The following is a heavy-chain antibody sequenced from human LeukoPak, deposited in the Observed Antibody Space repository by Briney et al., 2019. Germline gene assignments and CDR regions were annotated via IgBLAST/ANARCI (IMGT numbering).Heavy chain of an antibody. Sequence: SETLSLTCTVSGGSISSYYWSWIRQPPGKGLEWIGYIYCSGSTNYNPSLKSRVTISVDTSKNQFSLKLSSVTAADTAVYYCARGISSGYYFDYWGQGTLVTVSS. J-gene: IGHJ4*02. CDR2: IYCSGST. CDR3: ARGISSGYYFDY. V-gene: IGHV4-59*01. D-gene: IGHD3-22*01. CDR1: GGSISSYY.